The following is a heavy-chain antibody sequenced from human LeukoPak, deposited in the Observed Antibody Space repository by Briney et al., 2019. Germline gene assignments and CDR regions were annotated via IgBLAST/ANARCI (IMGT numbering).Heavy chain of an antibody. D-gene: IGHD2-2*02. CDR2: IYYSGST. Sequence: SETLSLTCTVSGGSISSGTYYWGWVRQPPGKGLECIGTIYYSGSTSYNPSLKSRVTISVDTSKNQFSLKLTSVTAADTAVYYCAGTYRLRRFDPWGQGTLVTVSS. V-gene: IGHV4-39*01. J-gene: IGHJ5*02. CDR3: AGTYRLRRFDP. CDR1: GGSISSGTYY.